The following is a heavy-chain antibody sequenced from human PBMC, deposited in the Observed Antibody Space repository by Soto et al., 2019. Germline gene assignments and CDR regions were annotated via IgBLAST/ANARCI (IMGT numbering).Heavy chain of an antibody. D-gene: IGHD2-2*01. CDR3: AVCSTNCDYYYYYGMDV. J-gene: IGHJ6*02. V-gene: IGHV5-51*01. CDR2: IYPHDSDT. CDR1: GYSFTNYW. Sequence: PGESLKISCKGSGYSFTNYWIGWVRQMPGKGLEWMGIIYPHDSDTRYSPSFQGQVTFSADKSISTAYLQWSSLKASDTAMYYCAVCSTNCDYYYYYGMDVWGQGTTVTVSS.